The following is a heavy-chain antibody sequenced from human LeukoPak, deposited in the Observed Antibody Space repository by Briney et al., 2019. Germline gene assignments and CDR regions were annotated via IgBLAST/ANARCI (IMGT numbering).Heavy chain of an antibody. V-gene: IGHV3-21*01. J-gene: IGHJ4*02. CDR1: GFTFSSYS. Sequence: GGSLRLSCAASGFTFSSYSMNWVRQAPGKGLEWVSSISSSSGYIYYADSVKGRFTISRDNAKNSLYLQMNSLRAEDTAVYYCARERGSYYYFDYWGQGTLVTVSS. CDR3: ARERGSYYYFDY. CDR2: ISSSSGYI. D-gene: IGHD1-26*01.